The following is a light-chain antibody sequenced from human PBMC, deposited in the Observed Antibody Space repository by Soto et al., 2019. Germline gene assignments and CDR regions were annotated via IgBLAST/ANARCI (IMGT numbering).Light chain of an antibody. CDR1: SSDVGGYNY. Sequence: QSALTQPASVSGSPGQSITISCTGTSSDVGGYNYASWYQQHPGKAPKLMIYEVSNRPSGVSNRFSGSKSGNTASLTISGLQAEDGADYYCSSYTSSSTDVFGTGTKVTV. J-gene: IGLJ1*01. CDR3: SSYTSSSTDV. CDR2: EVS. V-gene: IGLV2-14*01.